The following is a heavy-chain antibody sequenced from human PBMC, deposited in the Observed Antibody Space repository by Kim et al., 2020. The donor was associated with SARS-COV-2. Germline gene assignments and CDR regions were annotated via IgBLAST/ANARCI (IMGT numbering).Heavy chain of an antibody. Sequence: SETLSLTCTVSGGSISSSSYYWGWIRQPPGKGLEWIGSIYYSGSTYYNPSLKIRVTISVDTSKNQFSLKLSSVTAADTAVYYCARSGLKRITIFGVDPHDGNAFDIWGQGTMVTVSS. CDR3: ARSGLKRITIFGVDPHDGNAFDI. D-gene: IGHD3-3*01. CDR2: IYYSGST. CDR1: GGSISSSSYY. J-gene: IGHJ3*02. V-gene: IGHV4-39*01.